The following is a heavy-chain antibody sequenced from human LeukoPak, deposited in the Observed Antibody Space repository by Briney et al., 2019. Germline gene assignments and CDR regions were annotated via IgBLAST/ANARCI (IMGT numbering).Heavy chain of an antibody. D-gene: IGHD6-13*01. CDR1: GGSISGYY. J-gene: IGHJ5*02. CDR2: IYNSESI. Sequence: SETLSLTCTVSGGSISGYYWSWIRQPAGKGLEWIGRIYNSESINYNPSLKSRVTMSIDTSKNQFSLKLNSVTATDTAVYYCARDRSSSYTRDWFDPWGQGVLVTVSS. CDR3: ARDRSSSYTRDWFDP. V-gene: IGHV4-4*07.